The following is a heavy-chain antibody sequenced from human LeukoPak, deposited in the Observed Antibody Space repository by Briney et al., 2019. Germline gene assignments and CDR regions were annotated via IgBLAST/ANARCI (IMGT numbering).Heavy chain of an antibody. CDR3: ARGREYGDYFDY. CDR1: GGSMRSYY. D-gene: IGHD4-17*01. J-gene: IGHJ4*01. Sequence: SETLSLTCTVPGGSMRSYYWSWIRQPAGKGLEWIGRIFSSGKTSYNPSLKSRVTMSVDTSKSQFSLTLTSVTAADTAVYYCARGREYGDYFDYWGQGTLVSVSS. V-gene: IGHV4-4*07. CDR2: IFSSGKT.